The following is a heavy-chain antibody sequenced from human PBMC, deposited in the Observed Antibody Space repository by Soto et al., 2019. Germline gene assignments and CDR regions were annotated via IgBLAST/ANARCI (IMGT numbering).Heavy chain of an antibody. J-gene: IGHJ4*02. D-gene: IGHD5-18*01. CDR1: GFTFSSYA. CDR2: ISGSGGST. Sequence: GGSLRLSCAASGFTFSSYAMSWVRQAPGKGLEWVSAISGSGGSTYYADSVKGRFTISRDNSKNTLYLQMNSLRAEDTAVYYCAKGYKDSYGPPNLLYYFDYWGQGTLVTVSS. CDR3: AKGYKDSYGPPNLLYYFDY. V-gene: IGHV3-23*01.